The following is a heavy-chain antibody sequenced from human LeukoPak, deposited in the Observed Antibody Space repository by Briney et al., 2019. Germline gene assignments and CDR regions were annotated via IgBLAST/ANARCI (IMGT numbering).Heavy chain of an antibody. CDR1: GFTFSNAW. CDR3: TTDSYDSLYYMDV. J-gene: IGHJ6*03. CDR2: IKSKTDGGTT. V-gene: IGHV3-15*01. D-gene: IGHD3-22*01. Sequence: GGSLGLSCAASGFTFSNAWMSWVRQAPGKGLEWVGRIKSKTDGGTTDYAAPVKGRFTISRDDSKNTLYLQMNSLKTEDTAVYYCTTDSYDSLYYMDVWGKGTTVTVSS.